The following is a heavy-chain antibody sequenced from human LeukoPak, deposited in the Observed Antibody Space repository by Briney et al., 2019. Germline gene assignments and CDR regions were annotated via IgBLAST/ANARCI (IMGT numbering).Heavy chain of an antibody. J-gene: IGHJ4*02. D-gene: IGHD6-6*01. CDR1: GFTFSSYA. CDR2: ISYDGSNK. Sequence: GGSLRLSCAASGFTFSSYAMHWVRQAPGKGLEWVAVISYDGSNKYYADSVKGRFTISRDNSKNTLYLQMNSLRAEDTAVYYCAKDRFSAARPRAFDYWGQGTLVTVSS. CDR3: AKDRFSAARPRAFDY. V-gene: IGHV3-30-3*01.